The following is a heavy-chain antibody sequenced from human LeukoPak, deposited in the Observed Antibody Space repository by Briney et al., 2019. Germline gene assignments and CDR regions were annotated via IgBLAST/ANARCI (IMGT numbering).Heavy chain of an antibody. D-gene: IGHD6-13*01. CDR3: ARDLGIAAACTPIDY. V-gene: IGHV3-30-3*01. CDR2: ISYDGSNK. CDR1: GFTFSSYA. Sequence: PGGSLRLSCAAPGFTFSSYAMHWVRQAPGKGLEWVAVISYDGSNKYYADSVKGRFTISRDNSKNTLYLQMNSLRAEDTAVYYCARDLGIAAACTPIDYWGQGTLVTVSS. J-gene: IGHJ4*02.